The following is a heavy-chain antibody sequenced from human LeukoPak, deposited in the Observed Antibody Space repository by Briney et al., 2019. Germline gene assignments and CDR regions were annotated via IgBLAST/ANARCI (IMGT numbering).Heavy chain of an antibody. CDR2: IYHSGST. V-gene: IGHV4-4*02. Sequence: PSGTLSLTCAVSGGSISSSNWWSWVRQPPGKGLEWIGEIYHSGSTNYNPSLKSRVTISVDTSKNQFSLKLSSVTAADTAVYYCARHGPPRRYCSGGSCYTGPDRHNWFDPWGQGTLVTVSS. J-gene: IGHJ5*02. CDR3: ARHGPPRRYCSGGSCYTGPDRHNWFDP. CDR1: GGSISSSNW. D-gene: IGHD2-15*01.